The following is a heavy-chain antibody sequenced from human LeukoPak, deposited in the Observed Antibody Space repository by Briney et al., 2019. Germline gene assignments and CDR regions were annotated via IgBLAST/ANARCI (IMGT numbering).Heavy chain of an antibody. CDR2: ISYDGSNK. Sequence: GGSLRLSCAASGFTFSSYGMHWVRQAPGKGLEWVAVISYDGSNKYYADSVKGRFTNSRDNSKNTLYLQMNSLRAEDTAVYYCASMTTGAEYDYWGQGTLVTVSS. CDR3: ASMTTGAEYDY. V-gene: IGHV3-30*03. J-gene: IGHJ4*02. D-gene: IGHD4-17*01. CDR1: GFTFSSYG.